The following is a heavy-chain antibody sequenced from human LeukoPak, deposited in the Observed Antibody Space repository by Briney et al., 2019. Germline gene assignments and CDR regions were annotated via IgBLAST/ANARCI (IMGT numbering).Heavy chain of an antibody. CDR1: GFTFSSYG. V-gene: IGHV3-33*08. J-gene: IGHJ3*02. CDR2: IWYDGSNK. D-gene: IGHD5-18*01. Sequence: GSLRLSCAASGFTFSSYGMHWVRQAPGKGLEWVAVIWYDGSNKYYADSVKGRFTIFRDNSKNTLYLQMNSLRAEDTAVYYCARDRRGYSYGAYDAFDIWGQGTMVTVSS. CDR3: ARDRRGYSYGAYDAFDI.